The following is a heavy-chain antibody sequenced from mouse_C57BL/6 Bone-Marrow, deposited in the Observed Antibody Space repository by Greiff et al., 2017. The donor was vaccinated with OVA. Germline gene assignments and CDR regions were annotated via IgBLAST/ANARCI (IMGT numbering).Heavy chain of an antibody. CDR2: IYPRSGNT. J-gene: IGHJ1*03. CDR1: GYTFTSYG. Sequence: VQVVESGAELARPGASVKLSCKASGYTFTSYGISWVKQRTGQGLEWIGEIYPRSGNTYYNEKFKGKATLTADKSSSTAYMELRSLTSEDSAVYFCAREEGLLRRYFDVWGTGTTVTVSS. CDR3: AREEGLLRRYFDV. D-gene: IGHD1-1*01. V-gene: IGHV1-81*01.